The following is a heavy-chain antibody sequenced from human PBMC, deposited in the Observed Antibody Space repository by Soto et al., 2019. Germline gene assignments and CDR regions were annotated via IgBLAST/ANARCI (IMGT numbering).Heavy chain of an antibody. CDR2: ISYSGST. Sequence: QVQLQESGPGLVKPSETLSLTCTVSGGSINTYYWSWVRQPPGKGLEWIGYISYSGSTIYNPSLKRRFGISVDTSQNQFALRLSSVTAADTAVSYCAGHNIEGGYRYFDNWGQGTLVTVSS. V-gene: IGHV4-59*08. CDR3: AGHNIEGGYRYFDN. D-gene: IGHD1-26*01. CDR1: GGSINTYY. J-gene: IGHJ4*02.